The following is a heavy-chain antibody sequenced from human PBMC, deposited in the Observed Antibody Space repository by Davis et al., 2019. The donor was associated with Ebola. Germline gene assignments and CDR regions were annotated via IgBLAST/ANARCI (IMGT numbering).Heavy chain of an antibody. CDR3: ARLLMVAGKFDY. J-gene: IGHJ4*02. Sequence: LETLSLTCTVSGGSISSYYWSWIRQPPGKGLEWIGYIYYSGSTNYNPSLKSRVTISVDTSKNQFSLKLSSVTAADTAVYYCARLLMVAGKFDYWGQGTLVTVSS. V-gene: IGHV4-59*08. CDR2: IYYSGST. CDR1: GGSISSYY. D-gene: IGHD2-15*01.